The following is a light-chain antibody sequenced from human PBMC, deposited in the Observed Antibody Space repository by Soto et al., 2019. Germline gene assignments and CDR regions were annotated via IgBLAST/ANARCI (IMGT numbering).Light chain of an antibody. J-gene: IGLJ1*01. CDR1: RTDVGGYNF. Sequence: QSVLTQPASVSGSPGQSITISCTGTRTDVGGYNFVSWYQQHPGKAPKLIIYEVSNRPSGVSNRFSGSKSDNTASLTISGLQAEDEADYYCSSYTSSSTLLYVFGTGTKVTVL. CDR2: EVS. CDR3: SSYTSSSTLLYV. V-gene: IGLV2-14*01.